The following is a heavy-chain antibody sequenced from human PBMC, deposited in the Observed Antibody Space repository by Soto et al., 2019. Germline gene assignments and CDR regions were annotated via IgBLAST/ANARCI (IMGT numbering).Heavy chain of an antibody. CDR2: IIPIFGTI. J-gene: IGHJ4*02. CDR3: ARGGGIVLVVAASSPYYFDY. Sequence: ASVKVSCKASGGTFSSFAISWVRQAPGQGLEWMGAIIPIFGTIKYAQKFQGRVTITADESTSTAYMELSSLSSEDTAVYYCARGGGIVLVVAASSPYYFDYWGQGTLVTVSS. CDR1: GGTFSSFA. V-gene: IGHV1-69*13. D-gene: IGHD2-15*01.